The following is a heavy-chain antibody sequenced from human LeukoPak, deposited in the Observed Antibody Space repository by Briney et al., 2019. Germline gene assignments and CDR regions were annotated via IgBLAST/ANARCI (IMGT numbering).Heavy chain of an antibody. J-gene: IGHJ4*02. CDR3: AREGRGPLDY. D-gene: IGHD6-25*01. CDR1: GFIFDDYA. Sequence: GGSLRLSCAASGFIFDDYAVHWVRQAPGKGLEWVSLISGDGGGPYYADSVKGRFTISRDNSKNSLYLQMSSLRAEDTAFYYCAREGRGPLDYWGQGTLVTVSS. V-gene: IGHV3-43*02. CDR2: ISGDGGGP.